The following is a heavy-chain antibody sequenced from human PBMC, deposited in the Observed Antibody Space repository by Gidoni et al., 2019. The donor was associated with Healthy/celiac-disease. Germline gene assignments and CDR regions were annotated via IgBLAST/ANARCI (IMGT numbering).Heavy chain of an antibody. Sequence: EVQLLESGGGLVQPGWSLRLSCAASGFTFSSYAMSWFRQAPGKGLEWVSAISDSGVSTYYADSVKGRFTISRDNSKNTLYLQMNSLRAEDTAVYYCAKDNVPYYDSSGADYYYYGMDVWGQGTTVTVSS. V-gene: IGHV3-23*01. CDR2: ISDSGVST. J-gene: IGHJ6*02. CDR1: GFTFSSYA. CDR3: AKDNVPYYDSSGADYYYYGMDV. D-gene: IGHD3-22*01.